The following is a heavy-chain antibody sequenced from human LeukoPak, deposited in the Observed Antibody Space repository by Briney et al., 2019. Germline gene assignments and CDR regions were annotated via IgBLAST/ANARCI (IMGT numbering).Heavy chain of an antibody. CDR2: IIPIFGTA. D-gene: IGHD6-19*01. CDR1: GGTFSSYA. V-gene: IGHV1-69*13. CDR3: LGIAVAGTGIIYYMDV. Sequence: SVKVSXKASGGTFSSYAISWVRQAPGQGLEWMGGIIPIFGTANYAQKFQGRVTITADESTSTAYMELSSLRSEDTAVYYCLGIAVAGTGIIYYMDVWGKGTTVTVSS. J-gene: IGHJ6*03.